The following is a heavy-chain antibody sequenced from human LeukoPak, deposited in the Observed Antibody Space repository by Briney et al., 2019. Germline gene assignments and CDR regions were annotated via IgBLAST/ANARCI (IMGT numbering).Heavy chain of an antibody. V-gene: IGHV3-23*01. CDR1: GFRFSSYA. J-gene: IGHJ1*01. Sequence: GGSLRLSCGASGFRFSSYAMSWVRQAPGKGLEWVSSISDNGGSTYSADSVKGRFTISRDNSKNTLYLQMNSLRAEDTAVYYCAREFGLITSHWGQGTLVTVSS. CDR2: ISDNGGST. CDR3: AREFGLITSH. D-gene: IGHD3/OR15-3a*01.